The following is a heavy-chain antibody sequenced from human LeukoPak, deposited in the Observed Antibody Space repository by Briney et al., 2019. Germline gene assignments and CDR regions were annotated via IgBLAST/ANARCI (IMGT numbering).Heavy chain of an antibody. CDR1: GFTFSSYG. Sequence: GGSLRLSCAASGFTFSSYGMHWVRQAPGKGLEWVAVISYDGSNKYYADSVKGRFTISRDNSKNTLYLQMNSLRAKDTAVYYCAKDRGGSFDYWGQGTLVTVSS. V-gene: IGHV3-30*18. J-gene: IGHJ4*02. CDR2: ISYDGSNK. CDR3: AKDRGGSFDY. D-gene: IGHD4-23*01.